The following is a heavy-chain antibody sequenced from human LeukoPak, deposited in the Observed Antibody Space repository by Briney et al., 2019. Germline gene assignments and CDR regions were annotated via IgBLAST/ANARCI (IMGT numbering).Heavy chain of an antibody. J-gene: IGHJ6*02. Sequence: ASVKVSCTASGYTFTSYYMHWVRQAPGQGLEWMGIINPSGGSTSYAQKFQGRVTMTRDTFTSTVYMELSSLRSEDTAVYYCAYVVPAAHYYYGMDVWGQGTTVTVSS. CDR2: INPSGGST. CDR3: AYVVPAAHYYYGMDV. CDR1: GYTFTSYY. D-gene: IGHD2-2*01. V-gene: IGHV1-46*01.